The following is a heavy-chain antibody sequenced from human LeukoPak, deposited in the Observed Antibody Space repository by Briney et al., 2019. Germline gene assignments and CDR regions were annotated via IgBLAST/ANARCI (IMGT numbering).Heavy chain of an antibody. CDR3: AKLITIFGVVNLPVDY. V-gene: IGHV3-48*01. D-gene: IGHD3-3*01. Sequence: GGSLRLSCAASGFTFSSYSMNWVRQAPGKGLEWVSYISSSSSTIYYADSVKGRFTISRDNSKNTLYLQMNSLRAEDTAVYYCAKLITIFGVVNLPVDYWGQGTLVTVSS. CDR2: ISSSSSTI. CDR1: GFTFSSYS. J-gene: IGHJ4*02.